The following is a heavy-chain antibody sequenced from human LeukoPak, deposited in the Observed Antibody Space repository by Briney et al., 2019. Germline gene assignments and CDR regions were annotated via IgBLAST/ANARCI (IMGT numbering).Heavy chain of an antibody. D-gene: IGHD3-10*01. CDR2: IKQDGSDK. Sequence: GGSLRLSCAASGFTFSSSWMSWVRQAPGKGLEWVAHIKQDGSDKYYVDSVKGRFTISRGNDKNSLYLQMNSLRADDTAMYYCARHSSGSYYTYWGQGTLVTVSS. V-gene: IGHV3-7*01. CDR3: ARHSSGSYYTY. J-gene: IGHJ4*02. CDR1: GFTFSSSW.